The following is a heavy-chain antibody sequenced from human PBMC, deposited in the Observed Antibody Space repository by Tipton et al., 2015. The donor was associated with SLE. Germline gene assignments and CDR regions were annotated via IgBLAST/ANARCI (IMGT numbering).Heavy chain of an antibody. D-gene: IGHD3-10*01. CDR3: AGGVTHWYFDL. CDR1: GGSISSDSYY. CDR2: VLYTS. V-gene: IGHV4-39*07. Sequence: TLSLTCSVSGGSISSDSYYWGWVRQSPGKGLEWIGSVLYTSDYNPSFRSRVSISIDTSKNQFFLKVDSVTAADTAVYYCAGGVTHWYFDLWGQGTLVTVSS. J-gene: IGHJ5*02.